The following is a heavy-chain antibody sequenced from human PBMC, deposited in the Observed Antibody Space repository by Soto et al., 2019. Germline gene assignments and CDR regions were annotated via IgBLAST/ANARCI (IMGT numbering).Heavy chain of an antibody. CDR2: MYYSGNT. Sequence: SETLSLTCTVSGGSITNYYWSWIRQPPGKRLEYIGYMYYSGNTYYNPSLKSRVTISGDASKNQFSLKLRSVTAAAPALEYCGGRPSGCGRIDFWGQGTLVTVSS. V-gene: IGHV4-59*01. J-gene: IGHJ4*02. CDR1: GGSITNYY. CDR3: GGRPSGCGRIDF. D-gene: IGHD1-26*01.